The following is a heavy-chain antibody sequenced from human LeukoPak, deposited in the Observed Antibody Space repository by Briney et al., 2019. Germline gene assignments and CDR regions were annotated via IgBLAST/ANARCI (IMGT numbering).Heavy chain of an antibody. D-gene: IGHD6-19*01. CDR1: GYTFTGYY. Sequence: ASVKVSCKASGYTFTGYYMHWVRQTPGQGLEWMGRINPNSGGTNYAQKFQGRVTMTRDTSISTAYMELSRLRSDDTAVYYCARGDPFRLGYVDYWGQGTLVTVSS. V-gene: IGHV1-2*06. J-gene: IGHJ4*02. CDR2: INPNSGGT. CDR3: ARGDPFRLGYVDY.